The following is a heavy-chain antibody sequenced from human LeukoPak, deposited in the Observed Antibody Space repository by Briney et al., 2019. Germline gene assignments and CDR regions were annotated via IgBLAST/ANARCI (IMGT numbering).Heavy chain of an antibody. D-gene: IGHD1-26*01. J-gene: IGHJ6*02. CDR2: IWYDGSNK. CDR3: ARDQSLGHLGKDV. Sequence: PGGSLRLSCAASGFTSRNYVIHWVRQAPGKGLEWVAVIWYDGSNKYYADSVKGRFTISRDNSKNTLYLQMNSLRAEDTAVYYCARDQSLGHLGKDVWGQGTTVTVSS. CDR1: GFTSRNYV. V-gene: IGHV3-33*08.